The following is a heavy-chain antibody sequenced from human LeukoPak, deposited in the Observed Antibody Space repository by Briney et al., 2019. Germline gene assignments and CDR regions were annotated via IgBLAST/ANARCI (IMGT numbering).Heavy chain of an antibody. V-gene: IGHV4-4*02. CDR1: GDSINSLDL. J-gene: IGHJ4*02. CDR2: MYLSGTT. D-gene: IGHD3-22*01. Sequence: PSGTLSLTCTVSGDSINSLDLWSWVRQPPGKRLEWIGEMYLSGTTHSNPSVKRRVTISIDKSKNQFFLNLSSVTAADTAVYYCAGLVGRYSSGLYYYYFDYWGQGTLVTVSS. CDR3: AGLVGRYSSGLYYYYFDY.